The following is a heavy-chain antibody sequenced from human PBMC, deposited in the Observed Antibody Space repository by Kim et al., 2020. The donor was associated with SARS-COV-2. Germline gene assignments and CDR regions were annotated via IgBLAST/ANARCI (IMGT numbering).Heavy chain of an antibody. D-gene: IGHD3-10*01. J-gene: IGHJ5*02. CDR3: ARDVRVLLWFGESTWWFDP. CDR1: GFTFSSYW. CDR2: IKQDGSEK. V-gene: IGHV3-7*03. Sequence: GGSLRLSCAASGFTFSSYWMSWVRQAPGKGLEWVANIKQDGSEKYYVDSVKGRFTISRDNAKNSLYLQMNSLRAEDTAVYYCARDVRVLLWFGESTWWFDPWGQGTLVTVSS.